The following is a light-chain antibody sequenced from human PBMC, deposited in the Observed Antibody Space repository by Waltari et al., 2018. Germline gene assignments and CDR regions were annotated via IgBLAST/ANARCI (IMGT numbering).Light chain of an antibody. CDR1: QSVSRY. CDR2: DAS. CDR3: QKYVNLPAT. Sequence: ELVLTQSPGPLPLSPGERATLSCRASQSVSRYLAWYQQKPGQAPRLLIYDASTRATGIPDRFSGSGSGTDFSLTISRLESEDFAVYYCQKYVNLPATFGQGTKVEIK. J-gene: IGKJ1*01. V-gene: IGKV3-20*01.